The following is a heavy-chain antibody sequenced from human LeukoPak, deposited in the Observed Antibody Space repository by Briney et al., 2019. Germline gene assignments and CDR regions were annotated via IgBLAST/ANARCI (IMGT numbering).Heavy chain of an antibody. CDR1: GGSISSNNW. CDR3: AREGPYYYDSSGYYYYFDY. V-gene: IGHV4-4*02. J-gene: IGHJ4*02. CDR2: IYHSGST. Sequence: SGTLSLTCAVCGGSISSNNWWSWVRQPPGKGLEWIGEIYHSGSTNYNPSLKSRVTISVDKSKNQFSLKLSSVTAADTAVYYCAREGPYYYDSSGYYYYFDYWGQGTLVTVSS. D-gene: IGHD3-22*01.